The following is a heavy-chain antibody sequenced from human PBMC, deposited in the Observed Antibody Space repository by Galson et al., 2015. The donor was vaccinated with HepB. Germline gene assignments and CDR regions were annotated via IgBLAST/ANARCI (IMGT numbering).Heavy chain of an antibody. CDR1: GFTFSNAW. J-gene: IGHJ6*02. CDR3: TTSTGYSSGWYNYYYYYCMDV. D-gene: IGHD6-19*01. V-gene: IGHV3-15*01. CDR2: IKSKTDGGTT. Sequence: SLRLSCAASGFTFSNAWMSWVRQAPGKGLEWVGRIKSKTDGGTTDYAAPVKGRFTISRDDSKNTLYLQMNSLKTEDTAVYYCTTSTGYSSGWYNYYYYYCMDVWGQGTTVTVSS.